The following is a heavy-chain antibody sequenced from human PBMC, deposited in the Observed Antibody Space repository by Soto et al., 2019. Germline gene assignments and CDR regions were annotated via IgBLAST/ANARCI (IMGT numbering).Heavy chain of an antibody. CDR1: GFTFSNAW. CDR2: IKSKTDGGST. J-gene: IGHJ4*02. CDR3: VDFWSGYYSDY. V-gene: IGHV3-15*01. D-gene: IGHD3-3*01. Sequence: GGSLRLSCAASGFTFSNAWMSWVRQAPGKGLEWVGRIKSKTDGGSTYYADSVKGRFTISRDNSKNTLYLQMNSLRAEDTAVYYCVDFWSGYYSDYWGQGTLVTVSS.